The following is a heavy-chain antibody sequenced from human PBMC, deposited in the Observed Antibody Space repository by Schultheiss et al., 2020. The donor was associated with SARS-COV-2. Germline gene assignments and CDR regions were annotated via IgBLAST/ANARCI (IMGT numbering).Heavy chain of an antibody. CDR2: IYYSGST. CDR3: ARDITVFGVPVG. V-gene: IGHV4-59*12. J-gene: IGHJ4*02. D-gene: IGHD3-3*01. Sequence: SETLSLTCTVSGGSISSYYWSWIRQPPGKGLEWIGYIYYSGSTNYNPSLKSRVTISVDTSKNQFSLKLTSVTAADTAVYYCARDITVFGVPVGWGQGTLVTVSS. CDR1: GGSISSYY.